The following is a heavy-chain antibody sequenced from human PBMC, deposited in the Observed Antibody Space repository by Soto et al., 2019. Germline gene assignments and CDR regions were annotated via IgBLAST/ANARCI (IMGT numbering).Heavy chain of an antibody. CDR2: IYPGDSDT. CDR3: ARHDILTGSTDTYYYYGMDV. D-gene: IGHD3-9*01. CDR1: GYSFTSYW. Sequence: PGESLKISCKGSGYSFTSYWIGWVRQMPGKGLEWMGIIYPGDSDTRYSPSFQGQVTISADKSISTAYLQWSSLKASDTAMYYCARHDILTGSTDTYYYYGMDVWGQGTTVTVSS. J-gene: IGHJ6*02. V-gene: IGHV5-51*01.